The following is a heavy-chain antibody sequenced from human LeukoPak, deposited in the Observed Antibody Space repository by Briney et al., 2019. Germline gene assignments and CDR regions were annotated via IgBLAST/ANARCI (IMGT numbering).Heavy chain of an antibody. Sequence: SETLSLTCTVSGGSISSYYWSWIRQPPGKGLEWIGYIYYSGSTNYNPSLKSRVTISVDTSKNQFSLKLSSVTAADTAVYYCASLLAAANNRPFDYWGQGILVTVSS. CDR1: GGSISSYY. J-gene: IGHJ4*02. CDR2: IYYSGST. D-gene: IGHD6-13*01. CDR3: ASLLAAANNRPFDY. V-gene: IGHV4-59*08.